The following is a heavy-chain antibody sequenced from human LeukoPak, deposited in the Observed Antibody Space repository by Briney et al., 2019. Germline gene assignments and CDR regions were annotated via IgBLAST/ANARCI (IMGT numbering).Heavy chain of an antibody. CDR3: AKVPFSSGWYGRSFFDY. V-gene: IGHV3-23*01. J-gene: IGHJ4*02. CDR2: ISGSGGST. CDR1: GFTFSSYG. Sequence: GGSLRLSCAASGFTFSSYGMSWVRQAPGKGLEWVSAISGSGGSTYYADSVKGRFTISRDNSKDTLYLQMNSLRAEDTAVYYCAKVPFSSGWYGRSFFDYWGQGTLVTVSS. D-gene: IGHD6-19*01.